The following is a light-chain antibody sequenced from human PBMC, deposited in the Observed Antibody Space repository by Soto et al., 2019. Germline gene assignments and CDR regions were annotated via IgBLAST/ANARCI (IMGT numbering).Light chain of an antibody. J-gene: IGKJ2*01. CDR2: GAS. CDR3: QEYHNWPPFQYT. Sequence: EIVMTQSPATLSVSPGERATLSCRASQSISTYLAWYQHKPGQAPRLLIYGASIRATGVPAGFSGTGSGTEFTLTISSLQSEDFAVYSSQEYHNWPPFQYTFGQGTKLEI. V-gene: IGKV3-15*01. CDR1: QSISTY.